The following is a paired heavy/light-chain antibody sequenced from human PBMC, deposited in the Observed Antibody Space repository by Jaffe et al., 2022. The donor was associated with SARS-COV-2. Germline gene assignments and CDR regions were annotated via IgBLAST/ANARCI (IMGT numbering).Light chain of an antibody. CDR3: MQTIRVPIT. Sequence: DIEMTQTPLSLSVTPGQPASISCKSSESLLHSSGKTHLYWYLQRPGQPPQLLIYEVFNRFSGVSDRFSGSASGTDFTLKISRVEAEDVGIYYCMQTIRVPITFGQGTRLEF. CDR2: EVF. V-gene: IGKV2D-29*01. J-gene: IGKJ5*01. CDR1: ESLLHSSGKTH.
Heavy chain of an antibody. J-gene: IGHJ4*02. CDR1: GFNFGNSA. CDR2: IRSKAYGETT. V-gene: IGHV3-49*05. D-gene: IGHD1-7*01. CDR3: GRDPGGTY. Sequence: EVQLVESGGGLVKPGRSLRLSCSTSGFNFGNSALSWFRQAPGKGLEWLGFIRSKAYGETTEYAASVQGRFTISRDDSTSTAYLQMNSLKTEDTAVYHCGRDPGGTYWGRGTLVTVSS.